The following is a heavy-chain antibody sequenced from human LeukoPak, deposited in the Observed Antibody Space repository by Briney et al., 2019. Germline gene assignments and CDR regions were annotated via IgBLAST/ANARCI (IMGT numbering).Heavy chain of an antibody. J-gene: IGHJ3*02. D-gene: IGHD6-19*01. CDR2: IYPGDSDT. CDR1: GSSFTSYW. CDR3: ARGDSIAVADAFDI. V-gene: IGHV5-51*01. Sequence: GGALQISCKGSGSSFTSYWIGWVRQMPGKGLEWMGIIYPGDSDTRYSPSFQGQVTISADKSISTAYLQWSSLKASDTAMYYCARGDSIAVADAFDIWGQGTMVTVSS.